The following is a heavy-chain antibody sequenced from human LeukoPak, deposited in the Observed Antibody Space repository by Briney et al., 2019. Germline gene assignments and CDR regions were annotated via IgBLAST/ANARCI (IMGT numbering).Heavy chain of an antibody. CDR2: ISAYNGNT. J-gene: IGHJ3*02. V-gene: IGHV1-18*01. D-gene: IGHD2-21*02. CDR1: GYTFSTYG. CDR3: ASKAQNCGGDCYDAFDI. Sequence: GASVKVSCKASGYTFSTYGISWVRQAPGQGLEWMGWISAYNGNTNYAQKLQGRVTMTTDTSTGTAYMELRSLRSDDTAVYYCASKAQNCGGDCYDAFDIWGQGTMVTVSS.